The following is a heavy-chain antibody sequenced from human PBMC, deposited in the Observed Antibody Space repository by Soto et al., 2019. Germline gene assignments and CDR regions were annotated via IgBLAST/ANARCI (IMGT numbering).Heavy chain of an antibody. V-gene: IGHV3-23*01. J-gene: IGHJ3*01. CDR3: AKEGSDWHSPASFDF. D-gene: IGHD6-19*01. Sequence: EVQLLDSGGGLVQPGGSLKLSCAASGFTFSNYAMNWVRQAPGKGLEWVSVISARGDRTDYADSVKGRFTISRDNYKNPLYLQMNSLRVDDTAVYYCAKEGSDWHSPASFDFWGQGTMVTVSS. CDR1: GFTFSNYA. CDR2: ISARGDRT.